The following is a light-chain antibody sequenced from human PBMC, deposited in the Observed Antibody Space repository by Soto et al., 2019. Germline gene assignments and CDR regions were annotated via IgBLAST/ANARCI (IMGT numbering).Light chain of an antibody. CDR3: QQESNWPS. V-gene: IGKV3-15*01. J-gene: IGKJ4*01. CDR1: QSGSSN. Sequence: EIVMTQSPATLYVSPGERATLSRKASQSGSSNLAWYQQKPGQAPRLLIYGASTRATGIPARLSGSGSGTEFPLTFRRLQSEAFAVYYCQQESNWPSFGGGNKVEIK. CDR2: GAS.